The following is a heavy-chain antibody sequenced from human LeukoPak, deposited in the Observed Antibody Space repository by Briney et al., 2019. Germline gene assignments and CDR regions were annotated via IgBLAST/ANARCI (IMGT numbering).Heavy chain of an antibody. CDR3: ARDLSGVTGYTYGRGIDY. CDR2: IKKDGSEK. Sequence: GGSLRLSCAASGFTFSSYWMSWVRQAPGKGLEWVANIKKDGSEKYYVDSVKGRFTISRDNAKASLYLQMNSLRAEDTAVYYCARDLSGVTGYTYGRGIDYWGQGTLVAVSS. J-gene: IGHJ4*02. D-gene: IGHD5-18*01. V-gene: IGHV3-7*01. CDR1: GFTFSSYW.